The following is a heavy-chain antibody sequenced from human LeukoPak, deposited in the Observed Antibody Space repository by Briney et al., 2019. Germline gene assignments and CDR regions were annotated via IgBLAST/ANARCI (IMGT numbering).Heavy chain of an antibody. CDR3: ARDRENYYGSGELSWFDP. CDR2: LYRGGET. J-gene: IGHJ5*02. V-gene: IGHV3-53*01. CDR1: GFPVSSNY. Sequence: PGGSLRLSCAASGFPVSSNYMSWVRRAPGKGLEWVSVLYRGGETYYADSVKGRFTISRDNYKNTLYLQMNSLRAEDTAVYYCARDRENYYGSGELSWFDPWGQGTLVTVSS. D-gene: IGHD3-10*01.